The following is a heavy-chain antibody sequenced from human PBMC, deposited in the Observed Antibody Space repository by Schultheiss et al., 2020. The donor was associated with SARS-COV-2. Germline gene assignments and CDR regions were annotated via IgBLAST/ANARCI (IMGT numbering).Heavy chain of an antibody. J-gene: IGHJ6*02. CDR1: GFTLSTYG. V-gene: IGHV3-NL1*01. CDR2: IYSGGST. CDR3: ARVGECVYGRCGMDV. D-gene: IGHD1-26*01. Sequence: GGSLRLSCAASGFTLSTYGVHWVRQAPGKGLEWVAVIYSGGSTYYADSVKGRFTISRDNSKNTLYLQMNSLRAEDTAVYYCARVGECVYGRCGMDVWGQGTTVTVSS.